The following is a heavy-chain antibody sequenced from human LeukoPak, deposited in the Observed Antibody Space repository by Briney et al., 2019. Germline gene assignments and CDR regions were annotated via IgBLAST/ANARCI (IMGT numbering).Heavy chain of an antibody. J-gene: IGHJ4*02. CDR1: GGSFSGYY. Sequence: PSETLSLTCAVYGGSFSGYYWSWIRQPPGKGLEWIGEINHSGSTNYNPSLKSRVTISVDTSKNQFSLKLSSVTAADTAVYHCARGLIGSAAGFDYWGQGTLVTVSS. D-gene: IGHD6-13*01. V-gene: IGHV4-34*01. CDR3: ARGLIGSAAGFDY. CDR2: INHSGST.